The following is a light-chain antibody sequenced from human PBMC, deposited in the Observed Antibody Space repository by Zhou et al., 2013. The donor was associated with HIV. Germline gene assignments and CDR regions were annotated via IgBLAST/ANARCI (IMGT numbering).Light chain of an antibody. CDR1: QGVSTGY. J-gene: IGKJ1*01. V-gene: IGKV3-20*01. CDR3: QQYDGSPWT. CDR2: AAS. Sequence: LLTQSPDTLSLSPGERATLSCRASQGVSTGYLTWYHQKPGQAPRLLIYAASSRATGIPDRFSGSGSGTDFTLTITRLEPEDFAVYHCQQYDGSPWTFGQGTKVE.